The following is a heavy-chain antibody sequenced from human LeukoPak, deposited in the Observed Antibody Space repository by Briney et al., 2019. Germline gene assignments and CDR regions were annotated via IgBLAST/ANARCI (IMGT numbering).Heavy chain of an antibody. CDR3: TQVVAVAGTWVQPTDP. D-gene: IGHD6-19*01. CDR1: GFSLSTSGVG. J-gene: IGHJ5*02. V-gene: IGHV2-5*01. CDR2: IYWNDDK. Sequence: ESGPTLVKPTQTLTLTCTFSGFSLSTSGVGVGWIRQPPGKALEWLGIIYWNDDKRYSPSLKSRLTITKDTSKNQVVLTMTNMDPVDTATYYCTQVVAVAGTWVQPTDPWGQGTLVTVSS.